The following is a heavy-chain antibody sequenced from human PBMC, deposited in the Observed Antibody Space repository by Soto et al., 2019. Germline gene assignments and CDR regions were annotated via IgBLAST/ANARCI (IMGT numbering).Heavy chain of an antibody. Sequence: PVEPKKISCNGAEYSFISYWIGWVRKIPGKGLEWMGIIYPGDSDTRYSPSFQGQVTISADKSISTAYLQWSSLKASDTAMYYCARLLRGRGGTAMPRAGYYYYMDVWGKGTTVTVSS. CDR2: IYPGDSDT. CDR3: ARLLRGRGGTAMPRAGYYYYMDV. V-gene: IGHV5-51*01. D-gene: IGHD5-18*01. J-gene: IGHJ6*03. CDR1: EYSFISYW.